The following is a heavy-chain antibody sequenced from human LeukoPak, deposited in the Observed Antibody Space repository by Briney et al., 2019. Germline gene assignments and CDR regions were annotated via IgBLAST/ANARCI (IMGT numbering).Heavy chain of an antibody. J-gene: IGHJ6*02. CDR1: GYTFTSYA. V-gene: IGHV7-4-1*02. Sequence: GASVKVSCKASGYTFTSYAMNWVRQAPGQGLEWMGWINTNTGNPTYAQGFTGRFVFSLDTSVSTAYLQISSLKAEDTAVYYCASPLGVVAATGITDGMDVWGQGTTVTVSS. CDR3: ASPLGVVAATGITDGMDV. D-gene: IGHD2-15*01. CDR2: INTNTGNP.